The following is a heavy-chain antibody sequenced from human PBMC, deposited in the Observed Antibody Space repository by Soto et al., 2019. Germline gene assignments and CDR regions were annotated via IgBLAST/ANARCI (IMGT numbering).Heavy chain of an antibody. CDR1: VFTFNNYA. CDR2: ISGSGGST. CDR3: AKDLGYGGHYYTMDV. V-gene: IGHV3-23*01. D-gene: IGHD4-17*01. Sequence: GGSLRLSCAASVFTFNNYAMRWVRQAPGKGLEWVSGISGSGGSTYYADSVKGRFTISRDNSKNTLYLQMNRLRAEDTAVYYCAKDLGYGGHYYTMDVWGQGTTVTVSS. J-gene: IGHJ6*02.